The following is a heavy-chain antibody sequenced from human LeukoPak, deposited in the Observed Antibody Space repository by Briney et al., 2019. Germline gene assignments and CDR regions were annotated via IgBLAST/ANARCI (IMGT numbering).Heavy chain of an antibody. CDR2: ISTYNGNT. J-gene: IGHJ5*02. CDR3: ARDQYYDSKGWFDP. D-gene: IGHD3-16*01. V-gene: IGHV1-18*01. CDR1: GYTFNSHG. Sequence: GASVKVSCKASGYTFNSHGITWVRQAPGQGLEWMGWISTYNGNTNYAQKLQGRVTITTDTSTSTVYMELRSLGSDDTAVYYCARDQYYDSKGWFDPWGQGTLVTVYS.